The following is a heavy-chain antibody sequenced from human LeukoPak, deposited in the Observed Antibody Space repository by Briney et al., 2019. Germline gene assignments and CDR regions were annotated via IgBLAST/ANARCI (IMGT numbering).Heavy chain of an antibody. J-gene: IGHJ4*02. CDR1: GFTFGGYA. CDR3: AKGIQLSY. D-gene: IGHD5-18*01. CDR2: ISGGGGST. V-gene: IGHV3-23*01. Sequence: SGGPLRLSCAASGFTFGGYAIPWFRQPPGKGREWVSAISGGGGSTYYAASVKGRFTISRDNSKNTLYLQMNSLRAEDTAVYYCAKGIQLSYWGQGTLVTVSS.